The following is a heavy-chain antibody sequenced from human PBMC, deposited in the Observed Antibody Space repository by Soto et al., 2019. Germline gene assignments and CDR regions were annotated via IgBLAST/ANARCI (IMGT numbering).Heavy chain of an antibody. Sequence: ASVKVSCKASGYTFTSYGISWVRQAPGQGLEWMGWISAYNGNTNYAQKLQGRVTMTTDTSTSTAYMELRSLRSDDTAVYYCARDVDTAMFIYYYYGMDAWGQGTTVTVSS. CDR1: GYTFTSYG. D-gene: IGHD5-18*01. CDR2: ISAYNGNT. V-gene: IGHV1-18*01. J-gene: IGHJ6*02. CDR3: ARDVDTAMFIYYYYGMDA.